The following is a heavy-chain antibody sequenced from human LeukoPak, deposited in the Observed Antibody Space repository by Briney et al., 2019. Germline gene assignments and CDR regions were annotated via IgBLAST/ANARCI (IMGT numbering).Heavy chain of an antibody. J-gene: IGHJ4*02. Sequence: PGGSLTLPCAASGFTFSSYEKNWVRQAPGKGLEWGSYISSSGSTIYYADSVKGRFTISRDNAKNSLYLQMNSLRAEDTAVYYCARDLSGWYYFDYWGQGTLVTVSS. D-gene: IGHD6-19*01. V-gene: IGHV3-48*03. CDR2: ISSSGSTI. CDR1: GFTFSSYE. CDR3: ARDLSGWYYFDY.